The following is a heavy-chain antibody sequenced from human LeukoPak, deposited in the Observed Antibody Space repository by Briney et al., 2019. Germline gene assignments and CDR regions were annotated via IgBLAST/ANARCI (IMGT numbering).Heavy chain of an antibody. CDR2: IRSRGSII. J-gene: IGHJ4*02. Sequence: TGEALRLSCAASGFTFSSYEMNWVRQAPGKGLEWVSYIRSRGSIIHYAESVKGRFTVSRDNAKNSLYLQLNSLRAEDTAVYYCARAVDPHYYDSSGFDYWGQGTLVTVSS. D-gene: IGHD3-22*01. CDR3: ARAVDPHYYDSSGFDY. V-gene: IGHV3-48*03. CDR1: GFTFSSYE.